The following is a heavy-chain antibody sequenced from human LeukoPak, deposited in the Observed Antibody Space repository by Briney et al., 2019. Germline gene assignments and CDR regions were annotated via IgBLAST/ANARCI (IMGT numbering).Heavy chain of an antibody. V-gene: IGHV3-23*01. CDR1: GFTFSNYA. CDR3: ARDRDTSGWYGGY. Sequence: GGSLRLSCAASGFTFSNYAMSWVRQAPGKGLEWVSSISNSGGSTYSADSVKGRFTISRDNAENSLYLQMNSLRAEDTAVYYCARDRDTSGWYGGYWGQGTLVTVSS. CDR2: ISNSGGST. J-gene: IGHJ4*02. D-gene: IGHD6-19*01.